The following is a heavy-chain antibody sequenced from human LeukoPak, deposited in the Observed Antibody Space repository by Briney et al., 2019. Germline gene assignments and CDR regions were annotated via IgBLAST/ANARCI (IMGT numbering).Heavy chain of an antibody. V-gene: IGHV3-21*01. CDR2: ISSSSSYI. CDR1: GFTFSSYS. CDR3: ANAGGVVVVPAAHDAFDI. D-gene: IGHD2-2*01. J-gene: IGHJ3*02. Sequence: GGSLRLSCAASGFTFSSYSMNWVRQAPGKGLEWVSSISSSSSYIYYADSVKGRFTISRDNAKNSLYLQMNSLRAEDTAVYYCANAGGVVVVPAAHDAFDIWGQGTMVTVSS.